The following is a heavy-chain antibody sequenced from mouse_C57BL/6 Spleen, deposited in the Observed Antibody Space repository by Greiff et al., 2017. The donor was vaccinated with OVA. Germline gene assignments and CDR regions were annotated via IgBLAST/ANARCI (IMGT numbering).Heavy chain of an antibody. CDR1: GFTFSSYA. J-gene: IGHJ2*01. CDR2: ISDGGSYT. D-gene: IGHD4-1*01. Sequence: DVLLVESGGGLVKPGGSLKLSCAASGFTFSSYAMSWVRQTPEKRLEWVATISDGGSYTYYPDNVKGRFTISRDNAKNNLYLQMSHLKSEDTAMYSCAGKELDFDYWGQGTTLTVSS. CDR3: AGKELDFDY. V-gene: IGHV5-4*01.